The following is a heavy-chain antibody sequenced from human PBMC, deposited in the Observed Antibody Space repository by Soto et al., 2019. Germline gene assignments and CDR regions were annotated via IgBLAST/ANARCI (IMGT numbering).Heavy chain of an antibody. J-gene: IGHJ5*02. D-gene: IGHD1-26*01. CDR2: IYYSGST. V-gene: IGHV4-31*03. CDR3: ARDGGARVNWFDP. CDR1: GGSIISGGYY. Sequence: PSEPLSLTCTVSGGSIISGGYYWSWIHKHPGKGLEWIGYIYYSGSTYYNPSLKSRVTISVDTSKNQFSLKLSSVTAADTAVYYCARDGGARVNWFDPLGQGTLVTVFS.